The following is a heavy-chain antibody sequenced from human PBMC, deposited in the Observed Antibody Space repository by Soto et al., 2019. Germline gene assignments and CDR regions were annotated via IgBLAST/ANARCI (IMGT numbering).Heavy chain of an antibody. D-gene: IGHD6-19*01. Sequence: SETLSLTCTVSGASVSTDGYYWSWIRQPPGKGLEYIGYIYYSGSTDYNPSLKSRVTTSLDTSKNQFSLILRSVTAADTAVYYCARLNRLATVAPYHYHSMDVCSQGTTVTVYS. V-gene: IGHV4-61*08. CDR1: GASVSTDGYY. CDR3: ARLNRLATVAPYHYHSMDV. CDR2: IYYSGST. J-gene: IGHJ6*02.